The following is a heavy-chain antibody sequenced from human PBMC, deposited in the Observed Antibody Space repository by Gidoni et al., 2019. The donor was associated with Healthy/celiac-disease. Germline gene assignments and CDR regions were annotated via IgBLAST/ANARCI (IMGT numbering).Heavy chain of an antibody. CDR2: IWDDVSNK. J-gene: IGHJ6*02. CDR3: ARDQYCSGGSCYSLGYGMDV. D-gene: IGHD2-15*01. CDR1: GFTSSSYG. Sequence: QVQLVESGGGVVKPGRSLRLSCAASGFTSSSYGLHWVRQAPGKGLEWVAVIWDDVSNKYYADSVKGRFTISRDNSKNTLYLQMNSLRAEDTAVYYCARDQYCSGGSCYSLGYGMDVWGQGTTVTVSS. V-gene: IGHV3-33*01.